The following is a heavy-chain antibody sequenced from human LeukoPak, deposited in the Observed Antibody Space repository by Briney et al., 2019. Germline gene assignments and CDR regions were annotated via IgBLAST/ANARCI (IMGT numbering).Heavy chain of an antibody. Sequence: ASVKVSCKASGYTFTSYDINWVRQATGQGLEWMGWMNPNSGNTDYAQKLQGRVTMTTDTSTSTAYMELRSLRSDDTAVYYCARDYVWGSYRLGFDYWGQGTLVTVSS. CDR2: MNPNSGNT. CDR1: GYTFTSYD. V-gene: IGHV1-8*01. CDR3: ARDYVWGSYRLGFDY. D-gene: IGHD3-16*02. J-gene: IGHJ4*02.